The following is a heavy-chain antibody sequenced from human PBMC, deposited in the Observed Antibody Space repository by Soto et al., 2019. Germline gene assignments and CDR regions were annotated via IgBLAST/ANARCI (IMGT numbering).Heavy chain of an antibody. CDR1: GYTFTSYG. CDR3: ARDQAMAQFDY. V-gene: IGHV1-18*01. Sequence: QVQLVQSGAEVKKPGASVKVSCKASGYTFTSYGISWVRQAPGQGLEGMGWINAYNGNTKYAQKLQGRVTMTTETSTSTAYMDLRSLSSDDTDVYCCARDQAMAQFDYWGQGTLVTVSS. J-gene: IGHJ4*02. D-gene: IGHD5-18*01. CDR2: INAYNGNT.